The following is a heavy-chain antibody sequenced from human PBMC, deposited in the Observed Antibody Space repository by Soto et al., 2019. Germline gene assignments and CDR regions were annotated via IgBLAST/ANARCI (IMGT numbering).Heavy chain of an antibody. J-gene: IGHJ5*02. V-gene: IGHV1-8*01. CDR3: ARDGADIVVVPAAEYNWFDP. CDR2: MNPNSGNT. CDR1: GYSFASYD. D-gene: IGHD2-2*01. Sequence: ASVKVSCKASGYSFASYDVNWVRQATGQGLEWMGWMNPNSGNTAFAEKLQGRVTMTTDTSTSTAYMELRSLRSDDTAVYYCARDGADIVVVPAAEYNWFDPWGQGTLVTVSS.